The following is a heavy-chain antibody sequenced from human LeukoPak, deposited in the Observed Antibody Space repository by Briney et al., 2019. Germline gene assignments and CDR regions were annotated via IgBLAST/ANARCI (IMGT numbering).Heavy chain of an antibody. CDR1: GFTFSSYA. Sequence: GGSLRLSCAASGFTFSSYAMHWVRQAPGKGLEWVAVISYDGSNKYYADSVKGRFTISRDNSKNTHYLQMSSLRAEDTGIYYCAKGGHYSFFDYWGQGTLVTVSS. CDR3: AKGGHYSFFDY. D-gene: IGHD4-11*01. CDR2: ISYDGSNK. J-gene: IGHJ4*02. V-gene: IGHV3-30-3*01.